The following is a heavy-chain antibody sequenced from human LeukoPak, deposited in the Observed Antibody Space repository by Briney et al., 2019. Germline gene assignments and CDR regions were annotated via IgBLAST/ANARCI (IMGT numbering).Heavy chain of an antibody. V-gene: IGHV3-21*01. J-gene: IGHJ3*01. D-gene: IGHD5-12*01. Sequence: GGTLRLSCAASGFTFSSYGMNWVRQAPGKGLEWVSSISSSSNYIYYADSLKGRFTISRDNAKNSLFLQMNSLRAEDTALYYCAREGLVAPNAFDVWGQGTMVTVSS. CDR1: GFTFSSYG. CDR3: AREGLVAPNAFDV. CDR2: ISSSSNYI.